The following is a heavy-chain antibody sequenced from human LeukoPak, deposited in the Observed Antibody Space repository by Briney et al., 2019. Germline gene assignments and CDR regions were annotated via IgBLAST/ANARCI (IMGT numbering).Heavy chain of an antibody. CDR2: IYHSGST. Sequence: SETLSLTCAVSGGSISSGGYSWGWIRQPPGKGLEWIGYIYHSGSTYYNPSLKSRVTISVDRSKNQFSLKLSSVTAADTAVYYCARDKGSGRGYFDYWGQGTLVTVSS. CDR1: GGSISSGGYS. V-gene: IGHV4-30-2*01. CDR3: ARDKGSGRGYFDY. D-gene: IGHD6-19*01. J-gene: IGHJ4*02.